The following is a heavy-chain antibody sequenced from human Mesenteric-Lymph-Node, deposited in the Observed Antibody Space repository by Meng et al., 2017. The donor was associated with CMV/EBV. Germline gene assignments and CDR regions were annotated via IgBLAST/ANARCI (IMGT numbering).Heavy chain of an antibody. CDR2: IKRISDGGTT. Sequence: GESLKISCAASGFTFSSYSMNWVRQAPGKGLEWVGIIKRISDGGTTDYAAPVKDRFIISRDDSKNSLYLQMNSLKAEDTAVYYCTTGPYDWNYWGQGTLVTVSS. CDR1: GFTFSSYS. V-gene: IGHV3-15*01. CDR3: TTGPYDWNY. J-gene: IGHJ4*02. D-gene: IGHD3-16*01.